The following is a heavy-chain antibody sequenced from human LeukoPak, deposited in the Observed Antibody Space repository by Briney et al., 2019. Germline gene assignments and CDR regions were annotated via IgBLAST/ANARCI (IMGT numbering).Heavy chain of an antibody. Sequence: GGSLKLSCSASGLTFSVSAIHWVRQASGKGLEWVGRIKTKADNYATAYAASVKGRFTIARDDSTNTAYLQMNSLKTEDTAVYYCTHLAYYYSVDVWGKGTTVTVSS. V-gene: IGHV3-73*01. D-gene: IGHD5-12*01. CDR1: GLTFSVSA. CDR3: THLAYYYSVDV. CDR2: IKTKADNYAT. J-gene: IGHJ6*04.